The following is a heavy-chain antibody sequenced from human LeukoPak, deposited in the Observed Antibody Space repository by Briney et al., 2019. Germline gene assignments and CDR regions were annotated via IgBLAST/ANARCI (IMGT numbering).Heavy chain of an antibody. D-gene: IGHD6-25*01. J-gene: IGHJ4*02. CDR2: INPSGGST. CDR3: ARDLRAKRFFDY. V-gene: IGHV1-46*01. CDR1: GGTFSSYA. Sequence: ASVKVSCKASGGTFSSYAISWVRQAPGQGLEWMGIINPSGGSTSYAQKSQGRVTMTRDTSTSTVYMELSSLRSEDTAVYYCARDLRAKRFFDYWGQGTLVTVSS.